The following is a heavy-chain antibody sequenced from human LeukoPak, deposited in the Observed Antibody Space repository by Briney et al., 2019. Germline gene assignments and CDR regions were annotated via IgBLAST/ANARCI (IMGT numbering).Heavy chain of an antibody. CDR3: ARGPHYDSSGYYYGWFDP. Sequence: GGSLRLSCAASGFTFSDYYMSWLRQAPGKGLEWVSYISSSGSTIYYAGSVKGRFTISRDNAKNSLYLQMNSLRAEDTAVYYCARGPHYDSSGYYYGWFDPWGQGTLVTVSS. J-gene: IGHJ5*02. D-gene: IGHD3-22*01. CDR2: ISSSGSTI. CDR1: GFTFSDYY. V-gene: IGHV3-11*01.